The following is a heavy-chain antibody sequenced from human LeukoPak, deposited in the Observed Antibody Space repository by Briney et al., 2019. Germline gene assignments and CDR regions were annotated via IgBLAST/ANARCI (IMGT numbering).Heavy chain of an antibody. Sequence: GGSLRLSCAASEFTFSTYSMSWVRQAPGKGLQWVSVIHGNGGTDYAGSVRGRFTISRDNSKNTLHLQMDNLRAEDTAVYYCARGFHFYASGTYSGAFDYWGQGTLVTVSS. CDR2: IHGNGGT. D-gene: IGHD3-10*01. CDR1: EFTFSTYS. V-gene: IGHV3-53*01. J-gene: IGHJ4*02. CDR3: ARGFHFYASGTYSGAFDY.